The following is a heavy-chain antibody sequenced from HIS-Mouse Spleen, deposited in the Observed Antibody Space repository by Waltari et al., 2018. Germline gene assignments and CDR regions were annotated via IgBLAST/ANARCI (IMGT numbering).Heavy chain of an antibody. Sequence: QVQLVESGGGVVQPGRSLSLSCSASGFTFSRYGMPWVRQAPGKGLEWVAVISYDGSNKYYADSVKGRFTISRDNSKNTLYLQMNSLRAEDTAVYYCAKDRGSPLYFDYWGQGTLVTVSS. CDR1: GFTFSRYG. V-gene: IGHV3-30*18. CDR3: AKDRGSPLYFDY. CDR2: ISYDGSNK. D-gene: IGHD1-26*01. J-gene: IGHJ4*02.